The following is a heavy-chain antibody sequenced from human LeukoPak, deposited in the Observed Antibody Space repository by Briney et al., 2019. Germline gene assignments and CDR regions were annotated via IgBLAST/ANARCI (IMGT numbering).Heavy chain of an antibody. Sequence: ASVKVSCKVSGYTLTELSMHWVRQAPGKGLEWMGGFDPEDGETIYAQKFQGRVTMTEDTSTDTAYMELSSLRSEDTAVYYCARGRRRIVGATTFDYFDYWGQGTLVTVSS. V-gene: IGHV1-24*01. CDR3: ARGRRRIVGATTFDYFDY. J-gene: IGHJ4*02. CDR1: GYTLTELS. CDR2: FDPEDGET. D-gene: IGHD1-26*01.